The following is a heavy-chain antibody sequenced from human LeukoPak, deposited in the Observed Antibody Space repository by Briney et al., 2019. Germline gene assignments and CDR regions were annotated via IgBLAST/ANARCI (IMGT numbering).Heavy chain of an antibody. Sequence: GPSVKVSCKASGYTFTSYYMHWVRQAPGQGLEWMGWISAYTGNTNYAQKLQGRVTMTTDTSTSTAYMELRSLRSDDTAVYYCARVGSYYDFWSGYYDAFDIWGQGTMVTVSS. D-gene: IGHD3-3*01. CDR1: GYTFTSYY. J-gene: IGHJ3*02. CDR2: ISAYTGNT. V-gene: IGHV1-18*04. CDR3: ARVGSYYDFWSGYYDAFDI.